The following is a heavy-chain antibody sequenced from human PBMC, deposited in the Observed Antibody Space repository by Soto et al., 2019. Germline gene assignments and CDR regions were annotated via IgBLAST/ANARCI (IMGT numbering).Heavy chain of an antibody. J-gene: IGHJ5*02. CDR1: GFTFSSYG. CDR3: AKDQKDGVLYYDFWSGYSAFDP. V-gene: IGHV3-30*18. CDR2: ISYDGSNK. D-gene: IGHD3-3*01. Sequence: QVQLVESGGGVVQPGRSLRLSCAASGFTFSSYGMHWVRQAPGKGLEWVAVISYDGSNKYYADSVKGRFTISRDNSKNTLYLQMNSLRAEDTAVYYCAKDQKDGVLYYDFWSGYSAFDPWGQGTPVTVSS.